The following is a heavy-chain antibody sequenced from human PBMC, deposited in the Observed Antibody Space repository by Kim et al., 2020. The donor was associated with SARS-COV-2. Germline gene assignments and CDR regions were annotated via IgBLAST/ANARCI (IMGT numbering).Heavy chain of an antibody. Sequence: ASVKVSCKASGYTFTGYYMHWVRQAPGQGLEWMGWINPNSGGTNYAQKFQGWVTMTRDTSISTAYMELSRLRSDDTAVYYCARGVVVVAATTINGMDVWGQGTTVTVSS. CDR3: ARGVVVVAATTINGMDV. CDR1: GYTFTGYY. CDR2: INPNSGGT. J-gene: IGHJ6*02. D-gene: IGHD2-15*01. V-gene: IGHV1-2*04.